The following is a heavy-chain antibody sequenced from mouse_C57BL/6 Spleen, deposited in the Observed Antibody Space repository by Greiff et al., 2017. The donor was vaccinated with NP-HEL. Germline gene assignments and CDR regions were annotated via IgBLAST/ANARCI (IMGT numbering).Heavy chain of an antibody. CDR1: GYSITSGYY. CDR2: ISYDGSN. V-gene: IGHV3-6*01. J-gene: IGHJ2*01. CDR3: ARDPGGFDY. Sequence: EVKLQESGPGLVKPSQSLSLTCSVTGYSITSGYYWNWIRQFPGNKLEWMGYISYDGSNNYNPSLKNRISITRDTSKNQFFLKLNSVTTEDTATYYCARDPGGFDYWGQGTTLTVSS. D-gene: IGHD4-1*01.